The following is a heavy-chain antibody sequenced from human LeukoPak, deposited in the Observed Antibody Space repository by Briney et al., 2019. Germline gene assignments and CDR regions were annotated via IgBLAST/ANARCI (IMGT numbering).Heavy chain of an antibody. D-gene: IGHD3-22*01. V-gene: IGHV3-30*02. J-gene: IGHJ4*02. Sequence: GGSLRLSCAASGFTSSSYGMHWVRQAPGKGLEWVAFIRYDGSNKYYADSVKGRFTISRDNSKNTLYLQMNSLRAEDTAVYYCAKTYYYDSSGYYYMGIDYWGQGTLVTVSS. CDR3: AKTYYYDSSGYYYMGIDY. CDR2: IRYDGSNK. CDR1: GFTSSSYG.